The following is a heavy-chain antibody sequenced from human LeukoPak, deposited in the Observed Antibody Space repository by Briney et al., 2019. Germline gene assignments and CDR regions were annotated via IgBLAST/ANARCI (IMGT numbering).Heavy chain of an antibody. V-gene: IGHV1-2*02. Sequence: GASVKVSCKASGYTFTGYYMHWVRQAPGQGLEWMGWINLNSGGTNYAQKFQGRVTMTRDTSISTAYMELSRLRSDDTAVYYCAAPTWNDADYYYMDVWGKGTTVTVSS. CDR3: AAPTWNDADYYYMDV. J-gene: IGHJ6*03. D-gene: IGHD1-1*01. CDR1: GYTFTGYY. CDR2: INLNSGGT.